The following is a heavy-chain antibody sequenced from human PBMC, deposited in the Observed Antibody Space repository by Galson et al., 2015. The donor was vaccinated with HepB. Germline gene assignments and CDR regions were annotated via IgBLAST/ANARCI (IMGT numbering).Heavy chain of an antibody. CDR2: ISWNSGSI. D-gene: IGHD6-13*01. CDR1: RFSFDDYA. CDR3: AKDIEGRGSWYNGDAFDV. J-gene: IGHJ3*01. Sequence: SLRLSCAASRFSFDDYAMHWVRQAPGKGLEWVSGISWNSGSIDYADSVKGRFTISRDNAKNSLYPQMNSLRAEDTALYYCAKDIEGRGSWYNGDAFDVWGQGTMVTVSS. V-gene: IGHV3-9*01.